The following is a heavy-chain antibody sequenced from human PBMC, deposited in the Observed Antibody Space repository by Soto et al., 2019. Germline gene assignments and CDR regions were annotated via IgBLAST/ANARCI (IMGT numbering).Heavy chain of an antibody. D-gene: IGHD1-1*01. CDR3: VRDGTKTLRDWFDP. CDR2: IYATGTT. CDR1: GASISSFY. Sequence: SETLSLTCTVSGASISSFYWSWIRKSAGKGLEWIGRIYATGTTDYNPSLKSRVMMSVDTSKKQFSLKLRSVTAADTAVYYCVRDGTKTLRDWFDPWGQGISVTVSS. J-gene: IGHJ5*02. V-gene: IGHV4-4*07.